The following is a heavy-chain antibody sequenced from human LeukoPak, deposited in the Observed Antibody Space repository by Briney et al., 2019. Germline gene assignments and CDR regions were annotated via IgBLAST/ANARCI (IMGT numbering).Heavy chain of an antibody. CDR3: ARQTALQLRGIYRYTGDTLDY. V-gene: IGHV4-39*01. D-gene: IGHD3-16*02. J-gene: IGHJ4*01. CDR1: GGSHSSSSYY. Sequence: SETLSLTRTVSGGSHSSSSYYWGWGRRPPGKGVGWVGSIYYSGSTYYNPSLKSRVTISVDTSKNQLSLKLSSVAAADTAVYYCARQTALQLRGIYRYTGDTLDYWGHGTQVTVSS. CDR2: IYYSGST.